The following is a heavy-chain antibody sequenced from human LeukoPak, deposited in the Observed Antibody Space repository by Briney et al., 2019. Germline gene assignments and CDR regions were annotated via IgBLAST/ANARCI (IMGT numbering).Heavy chain of an antibody. J-gene: IGHJ3*02. CDR3: ARAFHDYGDAFDI. CDR1: GGSISSGGYY. CDR2: IYYSGST. V-gene: IGHV4-31*03. D-gene: IGHD4-17*01. Sequence: SETLSLTCTVSGGSISSGGYYWSWIRQHPGKGLEWIGYIYYSGSTYYNPSLKSRVTISVDTSKNQFSLKLSSVTAADAAVYYCARAFHDYGDAFDIWGQGTMVTVSS.